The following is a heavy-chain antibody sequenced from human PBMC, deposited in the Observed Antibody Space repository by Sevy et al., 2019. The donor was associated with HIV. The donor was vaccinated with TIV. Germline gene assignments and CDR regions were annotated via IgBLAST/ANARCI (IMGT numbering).Heavy chain of an antibody. V-gene: IGHV4-30-2*01. CDR2: IFHTGNT. D-gene: IGHD4-17*01. CDR1: GDSISSGTYS. J-gene: IGHJ3*01. Sequence: SETLSLTCAVSGDSISSGTYSWNWIRQPPGKGLEWIGYIFHTGNTYYNPSLKSRVTMSVDRSKNQFSLRMNSVTAADTAVYFCARDGGTMTTPGPFDFWGQGTMVTVSS. CDR3: ARDGGTMTTPGPFDF.